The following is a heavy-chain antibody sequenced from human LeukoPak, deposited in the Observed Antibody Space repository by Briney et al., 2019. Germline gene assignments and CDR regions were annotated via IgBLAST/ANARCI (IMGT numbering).Heavy chain of an antibody. Sequence: GGSLRLSCAASGFTFSRFSMNWVRQAPGKGLEWVSSISSSGTYIYYADSVKGRFTISRDSAKNSLYLQMNSLRAEDTAVYYCARDHHRRLYDSQARDTFDIWGQGTLVTVSS. CDR2: ISSSGTYI. J-gene: IGHJ3*02. CDR3: ARDHHRRLYDSQARDTFDI. D-gene: IGHD3-22*01. CDR1: GFTFSRFS. V-gene: IGHV3-21*01.